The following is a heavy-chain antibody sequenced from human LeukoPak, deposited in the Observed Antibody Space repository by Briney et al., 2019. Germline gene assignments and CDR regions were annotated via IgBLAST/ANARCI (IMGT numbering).Heavy chain of an antibody. CDR1: GGSFSGYY. CDR2: INHSGST. CDR3: ARTMLIVGATTFDY. Sequence: PSETLSLTCAVYGGSFSGYYCSWIRQPPGKGLEWIGEINHSGSTNYNPSLKSRVNISVDTSKNQFSLKLSSVTAADTAEYYCARTMLIVGATTFDYWGQGTLVTISS. D-gene: IGHD1-26*01. V-gene: IGHV4-34*01. J-gene: IGHJ4*02.